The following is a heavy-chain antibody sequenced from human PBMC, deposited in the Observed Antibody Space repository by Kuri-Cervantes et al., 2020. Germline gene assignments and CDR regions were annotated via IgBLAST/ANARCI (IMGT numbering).Heavy chain of an antibody. D-gene: IGHD5-18*01. CDR2: IIPIFGTA. CDR1: GYTFTGYY. Sequence: SVKVSCKTSGYTFTGYYIHWVRQAPGQGLEWMGGIIPIFGTANYAQKFQGRVTITTDESTSTAYMELSSLRSEDTAVYYCARVGYSYGQQVHYYYYMDVWGKGTTVTVSS. V-gene: IGHV1-69*05. J-gene: IGHJ6*03. CDR3: ARVGYSYGQQVHYYYYMDV.